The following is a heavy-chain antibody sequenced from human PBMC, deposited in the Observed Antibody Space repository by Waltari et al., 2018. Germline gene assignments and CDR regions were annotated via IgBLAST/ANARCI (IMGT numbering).Heavy chain of an antibody. J-gene: IGHJ4*02. CDR2: MNSDGSST. Sequence: EVQLVESGGGLVQPGGSLRLSCAASGFPFSSYWMHWVRQAPGKGLVWLSRMNSDGSSTSYADSVNGRFTSSRDNAKNTLYLQMISLRAEVTAVYYCARDRSNYRLSFDYWGQGTLVTVSS. D-gene: IGHD3-10*01. CDR1: GFPFSSYW. V-gene: IGHV3-74*01. CDR3: ARDRSNYRLSFDY.